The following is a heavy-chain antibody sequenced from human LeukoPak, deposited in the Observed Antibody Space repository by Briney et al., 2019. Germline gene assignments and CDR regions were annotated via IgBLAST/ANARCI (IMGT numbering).Heavy chain of an antibody. D-gene: IGHD2-21*01. J-gene: IGHJ4*02. CDR3: SKKGQHPAYGKPD. CDR2: ISRNSGDYT. CDR1: GFTFSIYD. Sequence: GSLRLSCEASGFTFSIYDMYWVRRAPGKGLECGASISRNSGDYTLYAASVKGRFTISRDNSRSTLYLQMTSLRAEDTAVYSCSKKGQHPAYGKPDWGQGTLVTVSS. V-gene: IGHV3-23*01.